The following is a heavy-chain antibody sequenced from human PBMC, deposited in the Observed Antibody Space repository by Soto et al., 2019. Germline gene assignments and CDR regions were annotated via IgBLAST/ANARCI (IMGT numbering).Heavy chain of an antibody. J-gene: IGHJ3*02. Sequence: GGSLRLSCAASGFTFSSYGMHWVRQAPGKGLEWVAVIWYDGSNKYYADSVKGRFTISRDNSKNTLYLQMNSLRAEDTAVYYCAREGDIVVVVAAFEIWGQGTMVTVSS. V-gene: IGHV3-33*01. D-gene: IGHD2-15*01. CDR1: GFTFSSYG. CDR2: IWYDGSNK. CDR3: AREGDIVVVVAAFEI.